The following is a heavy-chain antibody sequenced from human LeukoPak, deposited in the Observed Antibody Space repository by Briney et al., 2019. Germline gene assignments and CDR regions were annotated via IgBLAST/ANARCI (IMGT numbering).Heavy chain of an antibody. D-gene: IGHD3-16*02. CDR3: ARVMGESALYDPFDY. CDR2: ISYDGSNK. Sequence: GGSLRLSCAASGFTFSSYAMHWVRQAPGKGLEWVAVISYDGSNKYYADSVKGRFIISRDNSKNTLYLQMNSLRVEDTAVYYCARVMGESALYDPFDYWGQGTLVTVSS. V-gene: IGHV3-30*14. CDR1: GFTFSSYA. J-gene: IGHJ4*02.